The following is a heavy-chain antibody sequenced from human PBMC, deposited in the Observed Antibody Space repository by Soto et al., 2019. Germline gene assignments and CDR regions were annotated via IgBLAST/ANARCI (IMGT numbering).Heavy chain of an antibody. Sequence: EVQLVESGGTLVQPGGSLRLSCAASGFTFSSYSMTWVRQAPGKGLEWVSHISSGGGTIHYADSVKGRFTISRDNAKNSLYLQMNSLRDEDTAVYYCATLYSADGWGQGTLVTVSS. CDR2: ISSGGGTI. J-gene: IGHJ4*02. CDR3: ATLYSADG. V-gene: IGHV3-48*02. CDR1: GFTFSSYS. D-gene: IGHD5-12*01.